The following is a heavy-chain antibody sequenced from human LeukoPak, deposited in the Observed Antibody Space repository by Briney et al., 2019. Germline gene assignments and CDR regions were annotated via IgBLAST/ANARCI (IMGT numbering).Heavy chain of an antibody. D-gene: IGHD5-12*01. V-gene: IGHV4-59*01. CDR2: IYYSGST. Sequence: PSETLSLTCTVSGGSISSYYWSWIRQPPGKGLEWIGYIYYSGSTNYNPSLKSRVTTSVDTSKNQFSLKLSSVTAADTAVYYCARGEFAWNYMDVWGKGTTVTISS. CDR3: ARGEFAWNYMDV. CDR1: GGSISSYY. J-gene: IGHJ6*03.